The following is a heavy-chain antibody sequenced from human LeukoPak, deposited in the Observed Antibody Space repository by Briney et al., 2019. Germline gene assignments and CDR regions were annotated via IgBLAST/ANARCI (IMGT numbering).Heavy chain of an antibody. CDR2: TYYRSKWYN. J-gene: IGHJ4*02. CDR3: AREYYYGSGTYYPSLDY. V-gene: IGHV6-1*01. D-gene: IGHD3-10*01. CDR1: GDSVSSNSAA. Sequence: SQTLSLTCDISGDSVSSNSAAWDWIRQSPSRGLEWLGRTYYRSKWYNDYAVSVKSRITINPDTSKNQFSLQLNSVTPEDTAVYYCAREYYYGSGTYYPSLDYWGQGTLVTVSS.